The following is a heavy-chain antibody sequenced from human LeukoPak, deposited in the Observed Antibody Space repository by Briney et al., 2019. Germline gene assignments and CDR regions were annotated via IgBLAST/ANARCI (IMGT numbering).Heavy chain of an antibody. V-gene: IGHV1-69*13. CDR3: AREGGYSYGYDKGGPFDY. CDR2: IIPIFGTA. D-gene: IGHD5-18*01. Sequence: SVKVSCKASGGTFSSYAISWVRQAPGQGLEWMGGIIPIFGTANYAQKFQGRVTITADESTSTAYMELSSLRSEDTAVYYCAREGGYSYGYDKGGPFDYWGQGTLVTVSS. CDR1: GGTFSSYA. J-gene: IGHJ4*02.